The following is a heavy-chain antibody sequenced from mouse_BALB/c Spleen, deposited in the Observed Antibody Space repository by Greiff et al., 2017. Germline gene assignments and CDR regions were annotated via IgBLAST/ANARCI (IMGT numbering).Heavy chain of an antibody. CDR2: IYPGDGDT. J-gene: IGHJ1*01. D-gene: IGHD2-3*01. CDR3: ARGVPDGYYWYFDV. CDR1: GYTFTSYW. V-gene: IGHV1-87*01. Sequence: QVQLQQSGAELARPGASVKLSCKASGYTFTSYWMQWVKQRPGQGLEWIGAIYPGDGDTRYTQKFKGKATLTADKSSSTAYMQLSSLASEDSAVYYCARGVPDGYYWYFDVWGAGTTVTVSS.